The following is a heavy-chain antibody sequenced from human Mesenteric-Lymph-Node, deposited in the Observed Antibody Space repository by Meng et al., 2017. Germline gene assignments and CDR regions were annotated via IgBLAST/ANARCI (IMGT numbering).Heavy chain of an antibody. D-gene: IGHD1-26*01. CDR2: VNPSGGST. Sequence: ASVKVSCKASGYTFTSYYMHWVRQPAGQGLEWRGIVNPSGGSTSYSQKFQGRVTMTRDTSTSTVYMELSSLRSEDTAVYYCARETIVDGGSYSLEYWGQGTLVTVSS. CDR1: GYTFTSYY. V-gene: IGHV1-46*01. J-gene: IGHJ4*02. CDR3: ARETIVDGGSYSLEY.